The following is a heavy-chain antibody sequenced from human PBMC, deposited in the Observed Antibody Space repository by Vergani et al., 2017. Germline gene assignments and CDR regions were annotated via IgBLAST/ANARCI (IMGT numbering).Heavy chain of an antibody. Sequence: EVQLVQSGAEVKKPGATMKISCKVSGYTFTDHYMHWVKQAPGKGLEWMGLADPEDGETIYAEKFKGRVTIAADTSTDTAHLELSSLGSEDTAGYYCATPQTVTTGGMEVWVQGTTVIDSS. CDR3: ATPQTVTTGGMEV. J-gene: IGHJ6*02. V-gene: IGHV1-69-2*01. D-gene: IGHD4-17*01. CDR1: GYTFTDHY. CDR2: ADPEDGET.